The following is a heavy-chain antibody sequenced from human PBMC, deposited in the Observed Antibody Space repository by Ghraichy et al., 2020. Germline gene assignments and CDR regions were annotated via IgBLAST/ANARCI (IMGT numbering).Heavy chain of an antibody. Sequence: SETLSLTCTVSGGSISSYYWSWIRQPPGKGLEWIGYIYYSGSTNYNPSLKSRVTISVDTSKNQFSLKLSSVTAADTAVYYCARGSFPDFDYWGQGTLVTVSS. J-gene: IGHJ4*02. CDR1: GGSISSYY. CDR2: IYYSGST. CDR3: ARGSFPDFDY. V-gene: IGHV4-59*01.